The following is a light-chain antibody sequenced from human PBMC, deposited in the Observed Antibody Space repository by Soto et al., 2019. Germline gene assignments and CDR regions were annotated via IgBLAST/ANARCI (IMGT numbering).Light chain of an antibody. V-gene: IGKV3-20*01. CDR2: AAS. CDR1: HSINTSF. J-gene: IGKJ3*01. Sequence: EIVLTQSPGTRSLSPGDRATLSCRASHSINTSFLAWFHQKPGQAPRLLIYAASTRATGIPDRFSGSASETDFTLTINRLEPEDSAVYYCQQYASAPFSLGPGTKVDIK. CDR3: QQYASAPFS.